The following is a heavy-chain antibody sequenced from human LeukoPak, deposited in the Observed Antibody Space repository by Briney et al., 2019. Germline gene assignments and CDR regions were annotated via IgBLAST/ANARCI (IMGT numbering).Heavy chain of an antibody. CDR2: INHSGST. J-gene: IGHJ5*02. V-gene: IGHV4-34*01. D-gene: IGHD1-26*01. CDR1: GGSFSDFY. CDR3: ARLRGSYRYNWFDP. Sequence: TSETLSLTCAVYGGSFSDFYWSWIRQPPGQGLEWIGRINHSGSTNYNPSLKSRVTISVDTSKNQFSLKLSSVTAADTAVYYCARLRGSYRYNWFDPWGQGTLVTVSS.